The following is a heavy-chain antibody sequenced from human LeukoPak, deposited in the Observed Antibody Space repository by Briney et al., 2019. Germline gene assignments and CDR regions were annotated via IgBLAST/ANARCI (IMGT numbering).Heavy chain of an antibody. Sequence: GASVKVCCKASGYTFTDYYIHWVRQAPGQGLEWMGWINANNGVTNYAQKFRGWVTVTRDTSINTAYMELSRLGADDTAVYYCARDEGSELLLNWGQGALVTVSS. D-gene: IGHD2-15*01. CDR3: ARDEGSELLLN. CDR1: GYTFTDYY. V-gene: IGHV1-2*04. J-gene: IGHJ4*02. CDR2: INANNGVT.